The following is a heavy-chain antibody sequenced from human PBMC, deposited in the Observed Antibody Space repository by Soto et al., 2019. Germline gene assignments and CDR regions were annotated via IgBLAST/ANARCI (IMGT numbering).Heavy chain of an antibody. CDR2: TDSSGST. CDR1: GDSISNGDYY. D-gene: IGHD3-16*02. CDR3: ASRYLY. V-gene: IGHV4-30-4*01. Sequence: KPSETLSLTCTVSGDSISNGDYYWSWIRQPPGRGLEWIGYTDSSGSTYYNPSLKSRLTMSVDMSKNQFSLRLTSVTAADTAVYYCASRYLYWGQGLLVTVSS. J-gene: IGHJ4*02.